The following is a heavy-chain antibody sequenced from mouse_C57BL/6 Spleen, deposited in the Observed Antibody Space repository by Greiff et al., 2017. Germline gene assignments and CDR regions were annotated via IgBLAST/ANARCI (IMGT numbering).Heavy chain of an antibody. J-gene: IGHJ2*01. D-gene: IGHD1-1*01. Sequence: VQLQQSGAELVKPGASVKISCKASGYAFSSYWMNWVKQRPGKGLEWIGQIYPGDGDTNYNGKFKGKATLTADKSSSTAYMQLSSLTSEDSAVYFCARGGITTVVADLDYWGQGTTLTVSS. V-gene: IGHV1-80*01. CDR2: IYPGDGDT. CDR3: ARGGITTVVADLDY. CDR1: GYAFSSYW.